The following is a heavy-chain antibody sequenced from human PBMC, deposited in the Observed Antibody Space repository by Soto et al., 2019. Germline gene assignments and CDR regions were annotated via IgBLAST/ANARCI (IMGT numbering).Heavy chain of an antibody. CDR2: IIPIFGNT. J-gene: IGHJ6*02. CDR3: ARGTVTGSEYNFYYYGMDV. CDR1: GGTLNSYA. D-gene: IGHD2-21*02. Sequence: QVQLVQSGGEVKKPGSSVKVSCKASGGTLNSYAIDWVRQAPGHGLEWMGGIIPIFGNTYYAQRLQGRVKLNADESTRTAYKELSTLPSEDTAVYYCARGTVTGSEYNFYYYGMDVWGQGPTVIVSS. V-gene: IGHV1-69*12.